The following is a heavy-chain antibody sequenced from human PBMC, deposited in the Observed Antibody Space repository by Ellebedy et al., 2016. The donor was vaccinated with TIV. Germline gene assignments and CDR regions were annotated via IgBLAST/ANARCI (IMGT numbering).Heavy chain of an antibody. Sequence: GESLKISCAASGFTFSDYYMTWIRQSTGKGLEWVGRIKSKTDGGTTDYAAPVKGRFTISRDNAKNSLYLQMNSLKAEDTAVYYCARLVGGDGAFDIWGQGTMVTVSS. CDR1: GFTFSDYY. CDR2: IKSKTDGGTT. J-gene: IGHJ3*02. CDR3: ARLVGGDGAFDI. V-gene: IGHV3-15*01. D-gene: IGHD5-24*01.